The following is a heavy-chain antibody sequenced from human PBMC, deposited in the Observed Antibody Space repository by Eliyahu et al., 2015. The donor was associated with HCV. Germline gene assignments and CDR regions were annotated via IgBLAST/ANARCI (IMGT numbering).Heavy chain of an antibody. CDR2: IHYSGST. J-gene: IGHJ5*02. V-gene: IGHV4-59*01. CDR1: XXSIXTYY. CDR3: ASGGGGIAVTGTGGWFDP. D-gene: IGHD6-19*01. Sequence: QVXLQESXPGLVKPSETLSLTCTVSXXSIXTYYWSWIRQPPGKGLEWIGYIHYSGSTNYNPSLKSRVTISIDTSKNQFSLNLTSVNAADTAMYYCASGGGGIAVTGTGGWFDPWGQGTLVTVSS.